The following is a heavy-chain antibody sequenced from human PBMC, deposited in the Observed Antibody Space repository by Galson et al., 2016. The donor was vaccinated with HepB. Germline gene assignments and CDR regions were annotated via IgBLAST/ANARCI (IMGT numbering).Heavy chain of an antibody. J-gene: IGHJ4*02. D-gene: IGHD6-6*01. CDR2: LSWNSGRI. Sequence: SVRLSCAASGFTFSDYAMHWVRQAPGKGLEWVSGLSWNSGRIAYADSMKGRFTISRDNAKSSLYLQMNSLRAEDTAFYYCAKDMRRRQPNYSSSSGFDSWGQGTLVTVSS. CDR3: AKDMRRRQPNYSSSSGFDS. CDR1: GFTFSDYA. V-gene: IGHV3-9*01.